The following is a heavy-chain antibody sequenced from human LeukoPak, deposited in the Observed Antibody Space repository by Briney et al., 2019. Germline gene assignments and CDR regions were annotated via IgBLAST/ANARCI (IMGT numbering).Heavy chain of an antibody. CDR2: ISGSGITI. J-gene: IGHJ4*02. Sequence: PGGSLRLSCAASGFTFSDYYMSWIRQAPGKGLDWVSYISGSGITIDYADSVKGRFSISRDNAKNSLYLQMNSLRAEDTAVYYCARDLKAYYYDSSGYYGGFDYWGQGILVTVSS. CDR3: ARDLKAYYYDSSGYYGGFDY. CDR1: GFTFSDYY. D-gene: IGHD3-22*01. V-gene: IGHV3-11*04.